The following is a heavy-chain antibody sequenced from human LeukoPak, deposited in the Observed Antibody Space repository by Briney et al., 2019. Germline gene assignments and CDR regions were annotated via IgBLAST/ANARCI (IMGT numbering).Heavy chain of an antibody. J-gene: IGHJ4*02. CDR2: ISGGGGST. D-gene: IGHD3-3*01. Sequence: PGGSLRLSCAASGFTFSSYAMSWVRQAPGKGLEWVSGISGGGGSTYYADSVKGRFTISRDNSKNTVYLQMNSLRAEDTAVYYCAKDIGDYDFWSGYPGHGYFDYWGQGTLVTVSS. CDR1: GFTFSSYA. V-gene: IGHV3-23*01. CDR3: AKDIGDYDFWSGYPGHGYFDY.